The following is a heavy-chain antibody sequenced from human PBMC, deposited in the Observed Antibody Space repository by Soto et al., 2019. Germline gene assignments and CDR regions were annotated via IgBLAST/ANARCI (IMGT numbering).Heavy chain of an antibody. CDR1: GYSFTSYG. CDR3: ARLRFNYYDDTVYYYFDY. D-gene: IGHD3-22*01. Sequence: ASVKVSCKASGYSFTSYGISWVRQAPGQGPEWMGWISGHNGNTNHPQSLQGRVTMTTDTSRNTAYMELRSLRSDDTAVYYCARLRFNYYDDTVYYYFDYWGQGTLVTVSS. V-gene: IGHV1-18*04. CDR2: ISGHNGNT. J-gene: IGHJ4*02.